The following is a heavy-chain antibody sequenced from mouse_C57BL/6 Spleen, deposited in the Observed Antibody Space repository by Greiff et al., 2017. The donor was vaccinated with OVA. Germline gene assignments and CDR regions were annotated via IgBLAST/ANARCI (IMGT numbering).Heavy chain of an antibody. J-gene: IGHJ4*01. V-gene: IGHV1-61*01. CDR1: GYTFTSYW. Sequence: QVQLQQPGAELVRPGSSVKLSCKASGYTFTSYWMDWVKQRPGQGLEWIGNIYPSDSETHYNQKFKDKATLTVDKSSSTAYMQLSSLTSEDSAVYYCARMRDYGNSYYAMDYWGQGTSVTVSS. CDR2: IYPSDSET. D-gene: IGHD2-1*01. CDR3: ARMRDYGNSYYAMDY.